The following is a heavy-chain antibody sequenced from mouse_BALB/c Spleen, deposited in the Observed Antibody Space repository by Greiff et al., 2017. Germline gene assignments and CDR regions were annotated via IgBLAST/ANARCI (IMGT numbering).Heavy chain of an antibody. CDR2: IDPSDSYT. Sequence: QVQLKQPGAELVKPGASVKLSCKASGYTFTSYWMHWVKQRPGQGLEWIGEIDPSDSYTNYNQKFKGKATLTVDKSSSTAYMQLSSLTSEDSAVYYCARSTSMDYWGQGTSVTVSS. CDR3: ARSTSMDY. CDR1: GYTFTSYW. D-gene: IGHD2-1*01. J-gene: IGHJ4*01. V-gene: IGHV1-69*02.